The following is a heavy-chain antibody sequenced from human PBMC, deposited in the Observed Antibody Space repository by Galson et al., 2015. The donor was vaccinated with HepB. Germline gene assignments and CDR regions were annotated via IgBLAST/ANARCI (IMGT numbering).Heavy chain of an antibody. J-gene: IGHJ4*02. D-gene: IGHD3-22*01. V-gene: IGHV4-34*01. Sequence: ETLSLTCAVYGGSFSGYYWSWIRQPPGKGLEWIGEINHSGSTNYNPSLKSRVTISVDTSKNQFSLKLSSVTAADTAVYYCARGRSGYHKWGQGTLVTVSS. CDR3: ARGRSGYHK. CDR2: INHSGST. CDR1: GGSFSGYY.